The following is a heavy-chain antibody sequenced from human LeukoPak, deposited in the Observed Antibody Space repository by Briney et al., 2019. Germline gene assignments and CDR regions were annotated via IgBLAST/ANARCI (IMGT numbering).Heavy chain of an antibody. CDR1: GGSINNHY. D-gene: IGHD4-17*01. V-gene: IGHV4-59*11. Sequence: SEALSVTCTVPGGSINNHYWTWVRQPPGGGLEWSGYNHDSGKTSYNPSLNSRGMISLDTSKNQFSLKLNSVTAADTAVYYCARYDGVWNFDCWGQGALVTVSS. CDR3: ARYDGVWNFDC. CDR2: NHDSGKT. J-gene: IGHJ4*02.